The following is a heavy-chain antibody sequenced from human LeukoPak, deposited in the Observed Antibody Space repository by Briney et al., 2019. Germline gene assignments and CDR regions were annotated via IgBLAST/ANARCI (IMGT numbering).Heavy chain of an antibody. V-gene: IGHV3-64D*09. J-gene: IGHJ4*02. CDR3: VKVSGTVGATYSDY. CDR1: GFTFSRYW. D-gene: IGHD1-26*01. Sequence: GGSLRLSCAASGFTFSRYWMHWVRQAPGKGLDYISGITSNGYTTYHADSVKGRFTISRDNSKNTLYLQMSSLRAEDTAVYYCVKVSGTVGATYSDYWGQGTLVTVSS. CDR2: ITSNGYTT.